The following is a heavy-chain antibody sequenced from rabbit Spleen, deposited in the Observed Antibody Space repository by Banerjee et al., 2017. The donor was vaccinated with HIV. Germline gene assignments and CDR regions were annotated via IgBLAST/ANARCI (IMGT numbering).Heavy chain of an antibody. CDR3: ARDLDGVIGWNFGW. Sequence: QSLEESGGDMVKPGASLTLTCTASGFSFSRSYWICWVRQAPGKGLEWIGYIDPVFGTTYYASWAKGRFTISKTSSTTVTLQMTSLTAADTATYFCARDLDGVIGWNFGWWGPGTLVTVS. CDR1: GFSFSRSYW. J-gene: IGHJ4*01. V-gene: IGHV1S40*01. CDR2: IDPVFGTT. D-gene: IGHD1-1*01.